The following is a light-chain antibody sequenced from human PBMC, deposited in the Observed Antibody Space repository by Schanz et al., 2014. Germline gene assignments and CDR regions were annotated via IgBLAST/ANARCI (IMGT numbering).Light chain of an antibody. J-gene: IGKJ4*01. CDR2: DAS. Sequence: EIVLTQSPGTLSLSPGDRATLSCRASQSVSSYLAWYQQKPGQAPRLLIYDASTRATGIPARFSGSGSGTDFTLTISSLEPEDFAVYYCQQRSNWPRLTFGGGTKVEIK. CDR1: QSVSSY. CDR3: QQRSNWPRLT. V-gene: IGKV3-11*01.